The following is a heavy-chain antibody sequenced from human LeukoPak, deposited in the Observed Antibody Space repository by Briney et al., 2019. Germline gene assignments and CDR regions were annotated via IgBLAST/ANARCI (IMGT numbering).Heavy chain of an antibody. CDR3: ARRAGAYSHPYDY. J-gene: IGHJ4*02. CDR2: IYSDNT. D-gene: IGHD4/OR15-4a*01. V-gene: IGHV3-53*01. Sequence: GGSLRLSCTVSGFTVSSNSMSWVRQAPGKGLEWVSFIYSDNTNYSDSVKGRFTISRDNSKDTLYLQMNSLRAEDTAVYYCARRAGAYSHPYDYWGQGTLVTVSS. CDR1: GFTVSSNS.